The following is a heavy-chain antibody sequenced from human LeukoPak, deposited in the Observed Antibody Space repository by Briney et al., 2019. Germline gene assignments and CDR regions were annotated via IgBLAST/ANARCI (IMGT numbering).Heavy chain of an antibody. J-gene: IGHJ6*02. D-gene: IGHD3-10*01. CDR2: IHHSGST. CDR1: GGSMSTNTW. Sequence: SGTLSLTCAVSGGSMSTNTWWSWVRQSPGKGLKWIGEIHHSGSTNYNPSLRSRVTVSLDKSKNQFSLNLISVTAADTAVYHCASRPRYDGSESYYYGMDVWGQGTTVTVS. V-gene: IGHV4-4*02. CDR3: ASRPRYDGSESYYYGMDV.